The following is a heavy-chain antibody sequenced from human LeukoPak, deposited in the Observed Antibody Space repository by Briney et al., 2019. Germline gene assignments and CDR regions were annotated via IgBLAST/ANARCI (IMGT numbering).Heavy chain of an antibody. CDR3: VSFYEAY. Sequence: GGSLRLSCAASGNYWMHWVRQAQGKGPVWVSHINSDGSWTSYADSVKGRFTISKDNAKNTVYLQMNNLRAEDTAVYYCVSFYEAYWGRGTLVTVSS. V-gene: IGHV3-74*01. D-gene: IGHD2/OR15-2a*01. CDR1: GNYW. CDR2: INSDGSWT. J-gene: IGHJ4*02.